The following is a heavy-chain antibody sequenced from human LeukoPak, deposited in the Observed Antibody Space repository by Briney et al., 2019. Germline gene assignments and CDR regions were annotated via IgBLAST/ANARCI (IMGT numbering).Heavy chain of an antibody. CDR1: GFTVSSNY. CDR3: ARKEVVVVTARGHEPNWYFDL. Sequence: PGGSLRLSCAASGFTVSSNYVSWVRQAPGKGLEWVSVIYSGGSTYYADSVKGRFTISRDSSKNTLYLQMNSLRAEDTAVYYCARKEVVVVTARGHEPNWYFDLWGRGTLVTVSS. V-gene: IGHV3-53*01. CDR2: IYSGGST. J-gene: IGHJ2*01. D-gene: IGHD2-21*02.